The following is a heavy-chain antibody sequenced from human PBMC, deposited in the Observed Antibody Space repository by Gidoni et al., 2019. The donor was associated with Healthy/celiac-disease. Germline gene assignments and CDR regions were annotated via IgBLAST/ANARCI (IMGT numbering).Heavy chain of an antibody. CDR1: GGSISRYY. CDR3: ARHRDLGIVDY. Sequence: QVQLQESGPGLVKPSETLSLTCTVSGGSISRYYWSWIRQPPGKGLEWIGYIYYSGSTNYNPSLKSRVTISVDTSKNQFSLKLSSVTAADTAVYYCARHRDLGIVDYWGQGTLVTVAS. V-gene: IGHV4-59*08. CDR2: IYYSGST. J-gene: IGHJ4*02. D-gene: IGHD7-27*01.